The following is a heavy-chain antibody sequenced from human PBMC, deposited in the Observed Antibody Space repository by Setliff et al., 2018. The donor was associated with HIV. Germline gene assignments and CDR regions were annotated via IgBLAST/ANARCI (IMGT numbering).Heavy chain of an antibody. J-gene: IGHJ4*02. V-gene: IGHV4-34*01. CDR1: GGSFSGYY. CDR2: INHSGST. CDR3: VRDDYGYNGKGFDY. Sequence: PSETLSLTCAVYGGSFSGYYWSWIRQPPGKGLEWIGEINHSGSTNYNPSLKSRVTISVDTSKNQFSLKLSSVTAADTAMYYCVRDDYGYNGKGFDYWGPGTLVTVSS. D-gene: IGHD4-17*01.